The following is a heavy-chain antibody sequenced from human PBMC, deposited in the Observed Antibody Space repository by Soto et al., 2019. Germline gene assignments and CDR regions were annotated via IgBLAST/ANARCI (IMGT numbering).Heavy chain of an antibody. Sequence: EVQLLESGGGLVQPGGSLRLSCAASGFTFNNSAINWVRQAPGKGLEWVSAISGDGDTTSYADSVKGRFTVSRDGYKNTLYLKMSSMRAEDTALDYCAKGRGGSGSLTPRVDFWGQGTLVTVSS. CDR1: GFTFNNSA. CDR3: AKGRGGSGSLTPRVDF. J-gene: IGHJ4*02. D-gene: IGHD3-10*01. V-gene: IGHV3-23*01. CDR2: ISGDGDTT.